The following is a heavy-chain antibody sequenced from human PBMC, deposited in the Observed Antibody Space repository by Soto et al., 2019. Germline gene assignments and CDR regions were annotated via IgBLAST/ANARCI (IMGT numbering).Heavy chain of an antibody. CDR1: GGPIRSYY. CDR2: IAYTGIT. D-gene: IGHD5-12*01. CDR3: EREGFSGYEALDY. Sequence: QVHLQESGPGLLKPSETLSLTCGVSGGPIRSYYLSWVRQAPGKGLEWIAYIAYTGITGYNPAPRSRVTISGDTSQNLFSLKMSSGTASDTAGYYCEREGFSGYEALDYWGQGILVTVSS. V-gene: IGHV4-59*12. J-gene: IGHJ4*02.